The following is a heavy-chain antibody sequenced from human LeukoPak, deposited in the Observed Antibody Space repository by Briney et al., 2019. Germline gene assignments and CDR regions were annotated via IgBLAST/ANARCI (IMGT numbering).Heavy chain of an antibody. V-gene: IGHV1-69*05. CDR1: GGTYSSYA. CDR2: MIPTFGTA. Sequence: SVKVSCKASGGTYSSYAISRVRQAPGQRLEWMGGMIPTFGTANYAQKYQGRDTITTDESTSTAYMELSSLRSEDTALYNCARERWCEVATPTGWFDPWGQGTLVTVSS. D-gene: IGHD5-24*01. J-gene: IGHJ5*02. CDR3: ARERWCEVATPTGWFDP.